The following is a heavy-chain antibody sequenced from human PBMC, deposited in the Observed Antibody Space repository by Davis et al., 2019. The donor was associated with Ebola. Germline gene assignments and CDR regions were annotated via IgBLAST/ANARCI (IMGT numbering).Heavy chain of an antibody. Sequence: GESLKISCAASGFTFSSYAMHWVRRAPGKGLEWVAVISYDGSNKYYADSVKGRFTISRDNSKNTLYLQMNSLRAEDTAVYYCARDSWGIAAAGTRETYYYGMDVWGQGTTVTVSS. CDR3: ARDSWGIAAAGTRETYYYGMDV. CDR1: GFTFSSYA. J-gene: IGHJ6*02. CDR2: ISYDGSNK. D-gene: IGHD6-13*01. V-gene: IGHV3-30-3*01.